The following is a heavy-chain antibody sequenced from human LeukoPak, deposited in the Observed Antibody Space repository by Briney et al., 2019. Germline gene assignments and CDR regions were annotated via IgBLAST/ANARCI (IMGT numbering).Heavy chain of an antibody. CDR1: GFTVSSNE. J-gene: IGHJ4*02. CDR3: KKEAVRIAAAGTPSCFDY. Sequence: GGSLRLSCAASGFTVSSNEMSWVRQAPGKGLEWVSSISGGSTYYADSRKGRFTISRDNSKNTLHLQMNSLRAEDTALYFCKKEAVRIAAAGTPSCFDYWGQGTLVTVSS. V-gene: IGHV3-38-3*01. CDR2: ISGGST. D-gene: IGHD6-13*01.